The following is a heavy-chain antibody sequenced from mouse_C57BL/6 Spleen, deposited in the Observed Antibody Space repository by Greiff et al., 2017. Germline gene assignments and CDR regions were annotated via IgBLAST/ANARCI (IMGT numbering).Heavy chain of an antibody. CDR3: ARRGSTVVATDWYFDV. CDR1: GFTFSSYG. CDR2: ISSGGSYT. Sequence: DVKLVESGGDLVKPGGSLKLSCAASGFTFSSYGMSWVRQTPDKRLEWVATISSGGSYTYYPDSVKGRFTISRDNAKNTLYLQMSSLKSEDTAMYYCARRGSTVVATDWYFDVWGTGTTVTVSS. J-gene: IGHJ1*03. D-gene: IGHD1-1*01. V-gene: IGHV5-6*02.